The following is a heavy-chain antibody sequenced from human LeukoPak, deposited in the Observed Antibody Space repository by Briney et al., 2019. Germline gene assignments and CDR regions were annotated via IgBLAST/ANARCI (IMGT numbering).Heavy chain of an antibody. CDR2: ISGSGGST. D-gene: IGHD3-22*01. CDR3: AKVIGATYYYDSSGYYPYYFDY. CDR1: GFTFSSYA. Sequence: DPGGSLRLSCAASGFTFSSYAMSWVRQAPGKGLEWVSAISGSGGSTYYADSVKGRFTISRDNSKNALYLQMNSLRAEDTAVYYCAKVIGATYYYDSSGYYPYYFDYWGQGTLVTVSS. J-gene: IGHJ4*02. V-gene: IGHV3-23*01.